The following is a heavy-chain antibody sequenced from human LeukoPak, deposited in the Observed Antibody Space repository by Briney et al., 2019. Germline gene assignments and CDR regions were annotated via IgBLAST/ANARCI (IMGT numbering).Heavy chain of an antibody. D-gene: IGHD3-10*01. V-gene: IGHV1-46*01. CDR2: TNPSGGST. Sequence: ASVKVSCKVSGYTLTELSMHWVRQAPGKGLEWMGITNPSGGSTSYAQKFQGRVTMTRDTSTSTVYMELSSLRSEDTAVYYCAITFGEGENWFDPWGQGTLVTV. J-gene: IGHJ5*02. CDR3: AITFGEGENWFDP. CDR1: GYTLTELS.